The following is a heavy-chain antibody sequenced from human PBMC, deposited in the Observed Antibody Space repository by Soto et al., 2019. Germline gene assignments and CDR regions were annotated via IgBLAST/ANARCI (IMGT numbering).Heavy chain of an antibody. Sequence: SETLSLTCAVSGGSISSGGYSWSWIRQPPGKGLEWIGYIYHSGSTYYNPSLKSRVTISVDRSKNQFSLKLSSVTAADTAVYYCARDRCISGGSCYFDYWGQGTLVTVSS. V-gene: IGHV4-30-2*01. CDR2: IYHSGST. CDR1: GGSISSGGYS. CDR3: ARDRCISGGSCYFDY. D-gene: IGHD2-15*01. J-gene: IGHJ4*02.